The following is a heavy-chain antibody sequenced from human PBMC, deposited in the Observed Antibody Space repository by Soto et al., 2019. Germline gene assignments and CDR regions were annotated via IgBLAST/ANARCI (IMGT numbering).Heavy chain of an antibody. CDR3: ARDLVFGGVIVASPLLFQH. J-gene: IGHJ1*01. V-gene: IGHV3-33*01. CDR2: IWYDGSNK. D-gene: IGHD3-16*02. Sequence: QVQLVESGGGVVQPGRSLRLSCAASGFTFSSYGMHWVRQAPGKGLEWVAVIWYDGSNKYYADSVKGRFTISRDNSKNTLYLQMDSLGAEDTAVYYCARDLVFGGVIVASPLLFQHWGQGTLVTVSS. CDR1: GFTFSSYG.